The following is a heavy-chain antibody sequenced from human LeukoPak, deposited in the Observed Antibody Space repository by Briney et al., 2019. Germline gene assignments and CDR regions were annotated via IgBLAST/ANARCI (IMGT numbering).Heavy chain of an antibody. Sequence: ASVKVSCKASGYTFTGYYMHWVRQAPGQGLEWMGWINPNSGGTNYAQKFQGRVTMTRDTSISTAYMELSRLRSDDTAVYYCARVRPGIAAAGNLAWFDPWGQGTLVIVSS. V-gene: IGHV1-2*02. D-gene: IGHD6-13*01. J-gene: IGHJ5*02. CDR1: GYTFTGYY. CDR3: ARVRPGIAAAGNLAWFDP. CDR2: INPNSGGT.